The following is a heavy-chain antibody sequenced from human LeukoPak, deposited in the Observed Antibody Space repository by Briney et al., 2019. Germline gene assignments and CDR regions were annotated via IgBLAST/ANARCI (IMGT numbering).Heavy chain of an antibody. CDR2: IIPIFGTA. D-gene: IGHD3-9*01. CDR3: ARAVLVRYFDWLLSLDY. CDR1: GGTFSSYA. Sequence: SVKVSCKASGGTFSSYAISWVRQAPGQGLEWMGGIIPIFGTANYAQKFQGRVTITADESTSTAYMELSSLRSEGTAVYYCARAVLVRYFDWLLSLDYWGQGTLVTVSS. J-gene: IGHJ4*02. V-gene: IGHV1-69*13.